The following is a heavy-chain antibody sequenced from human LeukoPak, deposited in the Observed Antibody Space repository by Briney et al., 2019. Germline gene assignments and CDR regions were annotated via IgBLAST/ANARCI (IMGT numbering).Heavy chain of an antibody. V-gene: IGHV3-74*01. CDR2: INSDGSIT. D-gene: IGHD4-17*01. Sequence: GGSLRLTCAASGFTFSTYWIHWVRQAPGKGLVWVSRINSDGSITSYADSVKGRFTISRDNAKKTLYLQMNSLRAEDTAVYYCVGFNYGDYPGDYWGQGTLVTVSS. J-gene: IGHJ4*02. CDR3: VGFNYGDYPGDY. CDR1: GFTFSTYW.